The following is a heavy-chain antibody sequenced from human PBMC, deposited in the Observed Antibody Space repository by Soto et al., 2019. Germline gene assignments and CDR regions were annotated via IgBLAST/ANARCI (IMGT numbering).Heavy chain of an antibody. CDR3: ARFDGYSGPAEF. V-gene: IGHV4-4*08. CDR1: GGSLSGYY. J-gene: IGHJ4*02. Sequence: SETVSLTCTVSGGSLSGYYWSWIPQPPGKALEWIGYVYNRGSTSYNPSLNSRVTLSLDASKNQFSLNLTSLTAADTAVYYCARFDGYSGPAEFWGQGTLVTVSS. D-gene: IGHD5-12*01. CDR2: VYNRGST.